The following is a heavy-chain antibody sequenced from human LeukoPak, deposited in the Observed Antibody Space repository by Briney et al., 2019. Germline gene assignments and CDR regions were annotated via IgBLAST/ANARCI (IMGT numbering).Heavy chain of an antibody. CDR1: GASISSYY. CDR2: IYTSGST. Sequence: SETLSLTCPVSGASISSYYWSCIRQPAGKGLEWIGRIYTSGSTNYNPSLKDPLTISVDTSKNQFSLKLSSVTAADTAVYYCARGPRISLVRGALELDYWDQGTLVTVSS. J-gene: IGHJ4*02. D-gene: IGHD3-10*01. V-gene: IGHV4-4*07. CDR3: ARGPRISLVRGALELDY.